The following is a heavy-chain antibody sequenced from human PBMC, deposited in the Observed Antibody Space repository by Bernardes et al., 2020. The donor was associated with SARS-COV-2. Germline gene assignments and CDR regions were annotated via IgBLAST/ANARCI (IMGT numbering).Heavy chain of an antibody. CDR3: ARNDLVYYYGSGPGADAFDI. CDR2: IWYDGSNK. J-gene: IGHJ3*02. CDR1: GFTFSSYG. D-gene: IGHD3-10*01. Sequence: GSLRLSCAASGFTFSSYGMHWVRQAPGKGLEWVAVIWYDGSNKYYADSVKGRFTISRDNSKNTLYLQMNSLRAEDTAVYYCARNDLVYYYGSGPGADAFDIWGQGTMVTVSS. V-gene: IGHV3-33*01.